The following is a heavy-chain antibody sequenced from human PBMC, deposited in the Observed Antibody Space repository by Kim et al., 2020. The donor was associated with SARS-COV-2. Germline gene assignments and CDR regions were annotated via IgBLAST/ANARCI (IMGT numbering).Heavy chain of an antibody. V-gene: IGHV4-39*01. J-gene: IGHJ4*02. CDR2: IYYSGST. Sequence: SETLSLTCTVSGGSISSSSYYWGWIRQPPGKGLEWIGSIYYSGSTYYNPSLKSRVTISVDTSKNQFSLKLSSVTAADTAVYYCARHSEAAKRYYYDSSGSSSAIDYWGQGTLVTVSS. CDR3: ARHSEAAKRYYYDSSGSSSAIDY. D-gene: IGHD3-22*01. CDR1: GGSISSSSYY.